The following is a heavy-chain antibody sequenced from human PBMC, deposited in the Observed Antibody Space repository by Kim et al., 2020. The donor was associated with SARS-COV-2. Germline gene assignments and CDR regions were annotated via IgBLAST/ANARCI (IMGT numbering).Heavy chain of an antibody. V-gene: IGHV1-8*01. Sequence: ASVKVSRKASGYTFTTYDINWVRQATGQGLEWMGWMNPKSGNTGYAQKFQGRVTMTRNTSISTAYMELSSLRSEDTAVYYCARTLGCSGGSCYYYYGMDVWGQGTTVTVSS. CDR1: GYTFTTYD. CDR3: ARTLGCSGGSCYYYYGMDV. J-gene: IGHJ6*02. D-gene: IGHD2-15*01. CDR2: MNPKSGNT.